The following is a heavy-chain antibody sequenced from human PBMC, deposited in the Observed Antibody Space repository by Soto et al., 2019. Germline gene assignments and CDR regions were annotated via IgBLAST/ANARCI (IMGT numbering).Heavy chain of an antibody. Sequence: EVQLVESGGRLVKPGESLRLSCVASGFTFSYYTMNWVRQAPGKGLEWVSAISSSSSHKYSADSVRGRFTFSRDNANNSLYLQMNNLRVDDTAIYYCARLRSDAFDIWGQGTLVTVSS. V-gene: IGHV3-21*02. CDR1: GFTFSYYT. CDR2: ISSSSSHK. J-gene: IGHJ3*02. D-gene: IGHD4-17*01. CDR3: ARLRSDAFDI.